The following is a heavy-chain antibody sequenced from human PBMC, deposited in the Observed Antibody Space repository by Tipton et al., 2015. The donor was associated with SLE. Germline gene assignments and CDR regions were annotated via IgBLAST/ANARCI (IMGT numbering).Heavy chain of an antibody. CDR2: ISSSGSTI. CDR3: ARDGCARVVARACCYGRDV. Sequence: SLRLSCAASGFTFSDYYMSWIRQAPGKGLEWVSYISSSGSTIYYADSVKGRFTISRDNAKNSLYLQMNSLRAEDTAVYYCARDGCARVVARACCYGRDVWGQGATFTASS. J-gene: IGHJ6*02. CDR1: GFTFSDYY. V-gene: IGHV3-11*01. D-gene: IGHD2-15*01.